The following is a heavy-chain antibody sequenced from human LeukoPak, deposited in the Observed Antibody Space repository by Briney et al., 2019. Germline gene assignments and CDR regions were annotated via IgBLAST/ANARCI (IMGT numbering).Heavy chain of an antibody. V-gene: IGHV3-23*01. CDR1: GFTFRSYA. J-gene: IGHJ4*02. D-gene: IGHD2-2*01. CDR3: AKSSDGSTIFDY. CDR2: ISDSGSTT. Sequence: GGSLRLSCAASGFTFRSYAMSWVRQAPGKGLEWVSGISDSGSTTYYADSVKGRFTISRDNSKNTLYLQINSLRAEDTAVFYCAKSSDGSTIFDYWGQGTLVTVSS.